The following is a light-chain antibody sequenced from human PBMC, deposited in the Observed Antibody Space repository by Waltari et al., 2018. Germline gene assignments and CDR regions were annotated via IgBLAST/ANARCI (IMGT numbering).Light chain of an antibody. CDR1: QSVSSY. V-gene: IGKV3-11*01. CDR2: DAS. Sequence: EIVLTQSPATLSLSPGERATLSCRASQSVSSYLAWYKQKPGQAPRLRIYDASNRATGIPARFSGSGSGTDFTLTISSLEPEDFAVYYCQQRSNWPPRYTFGQGTKLEIK. CDR3: QQRSNWPPRYT. J-gene: IGKJ2*01.